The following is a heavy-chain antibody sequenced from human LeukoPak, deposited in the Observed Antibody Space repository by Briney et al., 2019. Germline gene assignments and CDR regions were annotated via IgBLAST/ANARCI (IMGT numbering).Heavy chain of an antibody. D-gene: IGHD4-17*01. Sequence: IPSETLSLTCAVYGGSFSGYYWSWIRQPPGKGLEWIGYIYYSGSTNYNPSLKSRVTISVDTSKNQFSLKLSSVTAADTAVYYCARGPIGRDGDYVAFDIWGQGTMVTVSS. CDR1: GGSFSGYY. CDR2: IYYSGST. J-gene: IGHJ3*02. CDR3: ARGPIGRDGDYVAFDI. V-gene: IGHV4-59*01.